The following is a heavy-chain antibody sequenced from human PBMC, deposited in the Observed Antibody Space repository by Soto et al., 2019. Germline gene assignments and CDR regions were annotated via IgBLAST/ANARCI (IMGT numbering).Heavy chain of an antibody. V-gene: IGHV3-23*01. CDR2: ISASGST. J-gene: IGHJ4*02. CDR3: AKDKGGRYCSSTCCLYPFDY. Sequence: EVQLLESGGGLVQPGWSLRLSCTASGFTFSTYAMSWVRQAPGKGLEWVSTISASGSTYYADSVKGRLTISRDNSKNKLYLEMNSLRAEDTAVYYCAKDKGGRYCSSTCCLYPFDYWGQGTLVTVSS. D-gene: IGHD2-2*01. CDR1: GFTFSTYA.